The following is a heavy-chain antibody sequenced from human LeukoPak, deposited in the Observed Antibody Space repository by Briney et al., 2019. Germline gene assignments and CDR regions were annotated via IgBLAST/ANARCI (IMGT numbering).Heavy chain of an antibody. CDR3: ARSMGCPTLSSTSCYAGGGAFDI. CDR2: ISGSASST. D-gene: IGHD2-2*01. CDR1: GFTFSNYA. Sequence: GGSLRLSCAASGFTFSNYAMSWVRQAPGKGLEWVSAISGSASSTYHADSVKGRFTISRDNSKNTLYLQMNSLRADDTAVYYCARSMGCPTLSSTSCYAGGGAFDIWGQGTMVTVSS. V-gene: IGHV3-23*01. J-gene: IGHJ3*02.